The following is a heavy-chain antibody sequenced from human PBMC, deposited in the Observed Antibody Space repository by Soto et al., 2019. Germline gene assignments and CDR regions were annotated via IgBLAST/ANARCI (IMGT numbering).Heavy chain of an antibody. V-gene: IGHV1-69*01. CDR2: IIPIFGTA. J-gene: IGHJ3*02. CDR3: ANASNWGDGFDN. Sequence: QVQLVQSGAEVKKPGSSVKVSCKASGGTFSSYAISWVRQAPGQGLEWMGGIIPIFGTANYAQKFQGRVTITADEFTGPGYIELGRLRSEDTGVYYYANASNWGDGFDNWGQGTMVTVSS. D-gene: IGHD7-27*01. CDR1: GGTFSSYA.